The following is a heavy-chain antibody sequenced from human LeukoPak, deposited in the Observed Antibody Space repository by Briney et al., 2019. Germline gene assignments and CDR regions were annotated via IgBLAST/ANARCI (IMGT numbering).Heavy chain of an antibody. J-gene: IGHJ4*02. CDR2: IYHSGST. Sequence: SQTLSLTCAVSGGSISSGGYSWSWIRQPPGKGLEWIGYIYHSGSTYYNPSLKSRVTISVDTSKNQFSLKLSSVTAADTAVYYCARVGLVVPPDYWGQGTLVTVSS. CDR1: GGSISSGGYS. CDR3: ARVGLVVPPDY. D-gene: IGHD2-2*01. V-gene: IGHV4-30-2*01.